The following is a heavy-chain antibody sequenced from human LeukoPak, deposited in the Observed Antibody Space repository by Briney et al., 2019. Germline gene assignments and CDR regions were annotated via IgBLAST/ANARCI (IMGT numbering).Heavy chain of an antibody. Sequence: GGSLRLSCAASGFTFSSYWMHWVRQAPGKGLEWVAVISYDGSNKYYADSVKGRFTISRDNAKNSLYLQMNSLRAEDTAVYYCARPTPYSYGLNPFDYWGQGTLVTVSS. CDR2: ISYDGSNK. J-gene: IGHJ4*02. CDR3: ARPTPYSYGLNPFDY. D-gene: IGHD5-18*01. CDR1: GFTFSSYW. V-gene: IGHV3-30*03.